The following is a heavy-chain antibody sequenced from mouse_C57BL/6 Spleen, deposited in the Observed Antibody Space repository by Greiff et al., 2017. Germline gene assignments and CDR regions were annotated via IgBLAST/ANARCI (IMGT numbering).Heavy chain of an antibody. CDR3: TRDGYLFAY. J-gene: IGHJ3*01. D-gene: IGHD2-3*01. CDR1: GFTFSSYA. CDR2: ISSGGDYI. V-gene: IGHV5-9-1*02. Sequence: EVKLMESGAGLVKPGGSLKLSCAASGFTFSSYAMSWVRQTPEKRLEWVAYISSGGDYISYADTVKGRFTISRDNARNTLYLQMRSLKSADTAMYYCTRDGYLFAYWGQGTLVTVSA.